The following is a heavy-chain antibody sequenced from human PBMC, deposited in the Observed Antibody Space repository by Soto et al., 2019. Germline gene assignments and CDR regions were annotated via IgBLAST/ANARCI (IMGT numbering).Heavy chain of an antibody. V-gene: IGHV3-74*01. CDR1: GFTFNISW. D-gene: IGHD1-1*01. J-gene: IGHJ4*02. Sequence: PGGCLGLGCAASGFTFNISWMDWVRQAQGKGLEWVSRIDNDGSATTYADSVKGRFTISRDNAKNTLFLQMNTLRVDDTAVYYCARDNWNSYWGQGTLVTVSS. CDR2: IDNDGSAT. CDR3: ARDNWNSY.